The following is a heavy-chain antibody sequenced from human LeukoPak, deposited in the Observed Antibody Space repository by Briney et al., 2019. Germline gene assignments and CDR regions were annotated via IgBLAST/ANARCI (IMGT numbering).Heavy chain of an antibody. CDR2: IYYSGST. CDR3: ASYYYDSSGRDYYYYYMDV. D-gene: IGHD3-22*01. CDR1: GGSISSYY. J-gene: IGHJ6*03. Sequence: PSETLSLTCTVSGGSISSYYWSWIRQPPGKGLEWIWYIYYSGSTNYHPSLKSRVTISLDTSKNQFSLKLSSVTAADAAVYYCASYYYDSSGRDYYYYYMDVWGKGTTVTVSS. V-gene: IGHV4-59*08.